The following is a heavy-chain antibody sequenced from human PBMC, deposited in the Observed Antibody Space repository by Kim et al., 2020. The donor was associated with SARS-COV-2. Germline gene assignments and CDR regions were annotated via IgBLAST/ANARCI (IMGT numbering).Heavy chain of an antibody. D-gene: IGHD3-22*01. CDR2: IYYSGST. V-gene: IGHV4-39*07. J-gene: IGHJ5*02. CDR1: GGSISSSSYY. Sequence: SETLSLTCTVSGGSISSSSYYWGWIRQPPGKGLDWIGSIYYSGSTYYNPSLKSRVTISVDTSKNQFSLKLSSVTAADTAVYYCARALYYYDSSGYETWGQGTLVTVSS. CDR3: ARALYYYDSSGYET.